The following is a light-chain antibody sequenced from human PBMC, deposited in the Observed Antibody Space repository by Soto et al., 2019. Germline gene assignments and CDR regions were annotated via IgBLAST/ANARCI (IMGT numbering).Light chain of an antibody. CDR1: SSNIGAGYD. Sequence: QSVLTQPPSVSRAPGQRVTISCTGSSSNIGAGYDVHWYQQLPGTAPKLLIYGNSNRPSGVPDRFSGSKSGTSASLAITGLLAEDDADYYCQSYDNTLSGYVFGTGTKLTVL. CDR3: QSYDNTLSGYV. J-gene: IGLJ1*01. CDR2: GNS. V-gene: IGLV1-40*01.